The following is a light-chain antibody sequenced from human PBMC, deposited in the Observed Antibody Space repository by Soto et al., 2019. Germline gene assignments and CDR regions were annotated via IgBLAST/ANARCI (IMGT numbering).Light chain of an antibody. CDR2: DAS. CDR1: QRVSSY. J-gene: IGKJ2*01. V-gene: IGKV3-11*01. CDR3: QQRRNWPPYT. Sequence: EIVLTQSPATLSLSPGERATLSCRASQRVSSYLAWYQQKPGQAPRLLIYDASNRATGIPARFSGSGSGTDITLTISSLVPEDFAVYYCQQRRNWPPYTFGQGTKLEIK.